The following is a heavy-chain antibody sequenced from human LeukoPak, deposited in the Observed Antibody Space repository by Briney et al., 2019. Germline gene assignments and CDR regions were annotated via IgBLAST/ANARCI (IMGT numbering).Heavy chain of an antibody. D-gene: IGHD3-10*01. CDR1: GYTFTGYY. CDR3: ASNHMVRGVNYDY. J-gene: IGHJ4*02. CDR2: INPNSGGT. Sequence: ASVKVSCKASGYTFTGYYMHWVRQAPGQGLEWMGWINPNSGGTNYAQKFQGRATMTRDTSISTAYMELSRLRSDDTAVYYCASNHMVRGVNYDYWGQGTLVTVSS. V-gene: IGHV1-2*02.